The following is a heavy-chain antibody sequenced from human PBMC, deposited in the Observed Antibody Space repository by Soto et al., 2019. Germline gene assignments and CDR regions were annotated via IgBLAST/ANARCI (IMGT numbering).Heavy chain of an antibody. CDR2: ITPYNGNT. D-gene: IGHD2-15*01. Sequence: QVQLLQSGAEVKKPGPSVKVSCRASDYTFATSVIGWVRQAPGQGLEWMGWITPYNGNTNYAQKVQGRMTMTTATSTGTAYMETRGLRSDDTAVYYCAKLAPCHSDTCYSRPLDYWGQGTLVTVSS. V-gene: IGHV1-18*01. J-gene: IGHJ4*02. CDR1: DYTFATSV. CDR3: AKLAPCHSDTCYSRPLDY.